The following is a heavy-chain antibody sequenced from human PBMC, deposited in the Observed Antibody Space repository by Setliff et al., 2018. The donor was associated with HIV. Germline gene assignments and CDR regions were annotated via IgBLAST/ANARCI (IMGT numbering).Heavy chain of an antibody. CDR2: IYHSGST. CDR1: GYSISSGYY. Sequence: SETLSLTCAVSGYSISSGYYWGWIRQPPGKGLEWIGSIYHSGSTYYNPSLKSRVTISVDTSKNQFSLKLSSVTAADTAVYYCASVSRDDSSGYFPMLGAFAIWGPGKMVTVSS. J-gene: IGHJ3*02. CDR3: ASVSRDDSSGYFPMLGAFAI. D-gene: IGHD3-22*01. V-gene: IGHV4-38-2*01.